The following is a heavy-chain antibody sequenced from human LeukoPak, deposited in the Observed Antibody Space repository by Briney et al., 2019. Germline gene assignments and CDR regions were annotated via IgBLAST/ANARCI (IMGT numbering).Heavy chain of an antibody. D-gene: IGHD3-3*01. J-gene: IGHJ4*02. V-gene: IGHV1-46*01. CDR1: GYTFTSYY. CDR2: INPSGGST. Sequence: ASVKVSCKASGYTFTSYYIPWVRQAPGQGLEWMGIINPSGGSTSYAQKFQGRVTMTRDMSTSTVYMELSSLRSEETAVYYCARDRNYDFWSGYYTGYFDYWGQGTLVTVPS. CDR3: ARDRNYDFWSGYYTGYFDY.